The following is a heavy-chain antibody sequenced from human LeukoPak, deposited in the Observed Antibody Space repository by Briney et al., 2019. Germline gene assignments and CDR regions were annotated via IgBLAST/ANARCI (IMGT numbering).Heavy chain of an antibody. D-gene: IGHD3-22*01. J-gene: IGHJ4*02. Sequence: GGSLRLSCAASGFTFSSYSMNWVRQAPGKGLEWVSSISSSSSYIYYADSVKGRFTISRDNAKNSLYLQMNSLRAEDTAVYYCARVVDYYDSSGLYYFDYWGQGTLVTVSS. CDR3: ARVVDYYDSSGLYYFDY. CDR1: GFTFSSYS. V-gene: IGHV3-21*04. CDR2: ISSSSSYI.